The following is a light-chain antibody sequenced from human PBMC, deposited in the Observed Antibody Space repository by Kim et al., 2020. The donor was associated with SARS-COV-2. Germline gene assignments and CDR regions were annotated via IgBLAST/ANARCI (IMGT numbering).Light chain of an antibody. CDR2: DVS. J-gene: IGLJ2*01. V-gene: IGLV2-14*04. CDR3: SSYTSSSTFDVV. Sequence: SITISCTGTSSDVGGYNYVSWYQQHPGKAPKLMIYDVSKRPSGVSNRFSGSKSGNTASLTISGLQAEDEADYYCSSYTSSSTFDVVFGGGTQLTV. CDR1: SSDVGGYNY.